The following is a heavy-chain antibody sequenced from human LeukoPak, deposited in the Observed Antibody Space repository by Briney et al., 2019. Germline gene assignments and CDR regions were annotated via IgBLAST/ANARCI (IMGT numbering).Heavy chain of an antibody. CDR1: GFTFSSYD. CDR3: ARGIAAAGKRYYYYGMDV. CDR2: IGTAGDT. J-gene: IGHJ6*02. V-gene: IGHV3-13*01. D-gene: IGHD6-13*01. Sequence: GGSLRLSCAASGFTFSSYDMHWVRQATGKGLERVSAIGTAGDTYYPGSVKGRFTISRENAKNSLHLQMNSLRAGDTAVYYCARGIAAAGKRYYYYGMDVWGQGTTVTVSS.